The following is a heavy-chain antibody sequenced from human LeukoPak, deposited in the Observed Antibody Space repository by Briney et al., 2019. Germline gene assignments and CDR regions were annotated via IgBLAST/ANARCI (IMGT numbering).Heavy chain of an antibody. D-gene: IGHD2-21*02. CDR3: ARRPAYCGGDCPLNY. CDR1: GYTFTGYY. J-gene: IGHJ4*02. Sequence: ASVKVSCKASGYTFTGYYMHWVRQAPGQGLEWMGRINPNSGGTNYAQKFQGRVTMTRDTSISTAYMELSWLRSDDTAVYYCARRPAYCGGDCPLNYWGQGTLVTVSS. CDR2: INPNSGGT. V-gene: IGHV1-2*06.